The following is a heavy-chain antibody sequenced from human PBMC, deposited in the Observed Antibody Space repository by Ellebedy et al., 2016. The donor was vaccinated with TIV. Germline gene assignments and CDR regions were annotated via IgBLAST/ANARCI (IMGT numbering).Heavy chain of an antibody. CDR3: ARADPAAGILNYYYGMDV. J-gene: IGHJ6*02. D-gene: IGHD6-13*01. V-gene: IGHV1-46*01. Sequence: ASVKVSCKASGYTFTSYYMHWVRQAPGQGLEWMGIINPSGGSTSYAQKFQGRVTMTRDTSTSTVYMELSSLRSEDTAVYYCARADPAAGILNYYYGMDVWGQGTTVTVSS. CDR2: INPSGGST. CDR1: GYTFTSYY.